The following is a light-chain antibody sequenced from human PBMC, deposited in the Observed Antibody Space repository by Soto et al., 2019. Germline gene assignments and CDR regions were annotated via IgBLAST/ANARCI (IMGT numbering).Light chain of an antibody. CDR2: GAS. V-gene: IGKV3-15*01. CDR1: QSVSSN. CDR3: QQYYSTPYT. Sequence: EIVMTQSPATLSVSPGERATLSCRASQSVSSNLAWYLQKPGQAPRLLIYGASTRAAGIPARFSGSGSGTDFTLTISSLQAEDVAVYSCQQYYSTPYTFGQGTKLEIK. J-gene: IGKJ2*01.